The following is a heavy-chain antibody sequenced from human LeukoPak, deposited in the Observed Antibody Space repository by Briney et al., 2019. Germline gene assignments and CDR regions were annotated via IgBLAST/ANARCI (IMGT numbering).Heavy chain of an antibody. Sequence: ASVKVSCKASGYTFTSYGISWVRQAPGQGLEWMGWISAYNGNTNYAQKLQGRVTMTTDTSTSTAYMELGSLRSDDTAVYYCARDGPLLRYFDWLPVDYYYGMDVWGQGTTVTVSS. V-gene: IGHV1-18*01. CDR1: GYTFTSYG. CDR3: ARDGPLLRYFDWLPVDYYYGMDV. J-gene: IGHJ6*02. D-gene: IGHD3-9*01. CDR2: ISAYNGNT.